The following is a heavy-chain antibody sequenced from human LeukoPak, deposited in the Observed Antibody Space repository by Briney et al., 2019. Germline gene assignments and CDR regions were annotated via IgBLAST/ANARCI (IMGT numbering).Heavy chain of an antibody. Sequence: QPGGSLRLSCAASGFTFSNYDMSWVRQAPGKGLEWVSFISINTDTFYADSVRGRFTISRDSSKNTLFLQMNSLRDEDSAVYYCAIAQSWDELFDSWGQGTLVTVSS. CDR2: ISINTDT. CDR1: GFTFSNYD. V-gene: IGHV3-23*01. D-gene: IGHD1-26*01. J-gene: IGHJ4*02. CDR3: AIAQSWDELFDS.